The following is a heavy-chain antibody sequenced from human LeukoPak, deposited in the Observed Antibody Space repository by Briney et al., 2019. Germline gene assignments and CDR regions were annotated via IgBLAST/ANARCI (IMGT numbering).Heavy chain of an antibody. D-gene: IGHD6-13*01. CDR3: ARVNRWGSWSPYYYYGMDV. Sequence: SETLSLTCTVSGGSISSYYWSWIRQPPGKGLEWIGYIYYSGSTYYNPSLKSRVTISVDTSKNQFSLKLSSVTAADTAVYYCARVNRWGSWSPYYYYGMDVWGQGTTVTVSS. CDR2: IYYSGST. CDR1: GGSISSYY. J-gene: IGHJ6*02. V-gene: IGHV4-30-4*01.